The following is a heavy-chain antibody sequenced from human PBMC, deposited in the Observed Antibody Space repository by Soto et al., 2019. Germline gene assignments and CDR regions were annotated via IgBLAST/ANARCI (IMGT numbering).Heavy chain of an antibody. D-gene: IGHD3-9*01. J-gene: IGHJ4*02. Sequence: PGEALKISCKGAGYSFTSYWISWVRQMPGKGLEWMGRIDPSDSYTNYSPSFQGHVTISADKSISTAYLQWSSLKASDTAMYYCARLSEDSGEGTYYDILTGYPRDYWGQGTLVTVSS. CDR2: IDPSDSYT. V-gene: IGHV5-10-1*01. CDR3: ARLSEDSGEGTYYDILTGYPRDY. CDR1: GYSFTSYW.